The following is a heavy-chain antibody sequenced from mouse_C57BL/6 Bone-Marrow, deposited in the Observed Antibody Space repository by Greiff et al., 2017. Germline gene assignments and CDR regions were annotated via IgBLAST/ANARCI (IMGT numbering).Heavy chain of an antibody. D-gene: IGHD1-1*01. CDR3: ARVHYYGSPYAMDY. Sequence: EVKLVESEGGLVQPGSSMKLSCTASGFTFSDYYMAWVRQVPEKGLEWVANINYDGSSTYYLDSLQSRFIISRDNAKNILYLQMSSLKSEDTATYYCARVHYYGSPYAMDYWGQGTSVTVSS. CDR1: GFTFSDYY. J-gene: IGHJ4*01. V-gene: IGHV5-16*01. CDR2: INYDGSST.